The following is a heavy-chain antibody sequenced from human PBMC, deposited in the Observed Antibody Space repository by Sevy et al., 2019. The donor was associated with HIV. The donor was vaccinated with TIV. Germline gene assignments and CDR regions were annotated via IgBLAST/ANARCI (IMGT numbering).Heavy chain of an antibody. J-gene: IGHJ3*02. V-gene: IGHV1-18*01. D-gene: IGHD2-2*01. CDR1: GYTFTSYG. Sequence: ASVKVSCKASGYTFTSYGISWVRQAPGQGLEWMGWISAYNGNTNYAQKLQGRVTMTTDTSTSTAYMELRSLRSDDTAVYYCGRGVGSTRAAAGVKSAFDIWGQGTMVTVSS. CDR3: GRGVGSTRAAAGVKSAFDI. CDR2: ISAYNGNT.